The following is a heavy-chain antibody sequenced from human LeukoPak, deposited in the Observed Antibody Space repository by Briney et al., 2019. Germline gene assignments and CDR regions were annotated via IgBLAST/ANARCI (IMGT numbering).Heavy chain of an antibody. J-gene: IGHJ6*03. CDR3: ARVTYCSSTSCCTDGYYYYYMDV. V-gene: IGHV1-8*03. CDR1: GYTFTSYD. D-gene: IGHD2-2*02. Sequence: ASVKVSCKASGYTFTSYDINWVRQATGQGLEWMGWMNPNSGNTGYAQKFQGRVTITRNTSISTAYMELSSLRSEDTAVYYCARVTYCSSTSCCTDGYYYYYMDVWGKGTTVTVSS. CDR2: MNPNSGNT.